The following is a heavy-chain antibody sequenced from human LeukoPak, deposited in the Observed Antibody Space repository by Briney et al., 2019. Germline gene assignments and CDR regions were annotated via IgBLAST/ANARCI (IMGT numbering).Heavy chain of an antibody. D-gene: IGHD2-15*01. CDR2: IYHSGST. Sequence: SETLSLTCTVSGGSIDSRSYYWDWIRQAPGKGLEWIGTIYHSGSTEYNPSLKSRIAIFVDTSKNQFSLILHSVAAADTAVYYCARRSEFDNTHYHYFDYWGQGALVTVSS. J-gene: IGHJ4*02. V-gene: IGHV4-39*01. CDR3: ARRSEFDNTHYHYFDY. CDR1: GGSIDSRSYY.